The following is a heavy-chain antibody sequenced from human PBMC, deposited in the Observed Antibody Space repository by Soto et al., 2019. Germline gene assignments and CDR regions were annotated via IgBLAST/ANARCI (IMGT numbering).Heavy chain of an antibody. V-gene: IGHV3-74*01. D-gene: IGHD2-21*02. CDR1: GFTFSTNW. J-gene: IGHJ5*02. CDR3: LIAYCGGDCSA. CDR2: INSDGSST. Sequence: PGGSLRLSCAASGFTFSTNWMRWVRQAPGKGLVWVSRINSDGSSTSYADSVKGRFTVSRDNAKSTLYLQVNSLTADDTAIYYCLIAYCGGDCSAWGQGTPVNVSS.